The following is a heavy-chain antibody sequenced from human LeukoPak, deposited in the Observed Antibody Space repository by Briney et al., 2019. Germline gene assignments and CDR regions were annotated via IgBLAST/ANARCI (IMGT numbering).Heavy chain of an antibody. D-gene: IGHD2-2*01. CDR3: ARPPGFSTSFWD. J-gene: IGHJ4*02. V-gene: IGHV4-39*01. CDR1: GGSISGSSYY. CDR2: IYYSGST. Sequence: SETLSLTCTVSGGSISGSSYYWGWIRQPPGKGLEWIRSIYYSGSTYYKPSLKSRVTISVDSSKNQFSLKLSSVTAADTAVYYCARPPGFSTSFWDWGQGTLVTVSS.